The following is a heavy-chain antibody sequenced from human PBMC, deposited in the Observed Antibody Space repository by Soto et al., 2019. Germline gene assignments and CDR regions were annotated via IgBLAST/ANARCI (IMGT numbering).Heavy chain of an antibody. CDR1: GFTFSSYA. V-gene: IGHV3-23*01. J-gene: IGHJ6*02. CDR2: ISGGGGST. D-gene: IGHD3-10*01. CDR3: AKATIEWFGELSGSTDYYYYGMDV. Sequence: PGGSLRLSCAASGFTFSSYAMSWVRQAPGKGLEWVSAISGGGGSTYYADSVKGRFTISRDNSKNTLYLQMNSLRAEDTAVYYCAKATIEWFGELSGSTDYYYYGMDVWGQGTTVTVSS.